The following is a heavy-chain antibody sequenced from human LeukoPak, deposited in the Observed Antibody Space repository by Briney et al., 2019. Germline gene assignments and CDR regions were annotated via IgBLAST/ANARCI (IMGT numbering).Heavy chain of an antibody. CDR1: GYTFTSYY. Sequence: ASVKVSFKASGYTFTSYYMHWVRQAPGQGGEWMGIINPSGGSTSYAQKFQGRVTMTRDTSTSTVYMELSSLRSEDTAVYYCARDLALGIGQYYFDYWGQGTLVTVSS. J-gene: IGHJ4*02. D-gene: IGHD7-27*01. CDR3: ARDLALGIGQYYFDY. V-gene: IGHV1-46*01. CDR2: INPSGGST.